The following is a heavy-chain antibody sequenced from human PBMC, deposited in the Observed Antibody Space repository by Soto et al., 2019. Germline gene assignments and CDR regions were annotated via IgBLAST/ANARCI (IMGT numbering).Heavy chain of an antibody. Sequence: QVNLVQSGTEVKKPGASVKLSCQASGYSFNNYYMHWVRQAPGQGLEWMGMLNPSDGDTRYAQQFQGRVTVSGDTSTSTLYMELSSLRYEDTAVYYCARDRGGTDWADAALEIWGQGTMVTVSS. V-gene: IGHV1-46*02. J-gene: IGHJ3*02. CDR2: LNPSDGDT. CDR3: ARDRGGTDWADAALEI. D-gene: IGHD1-1*01. CDR1: GYSFNNYY.